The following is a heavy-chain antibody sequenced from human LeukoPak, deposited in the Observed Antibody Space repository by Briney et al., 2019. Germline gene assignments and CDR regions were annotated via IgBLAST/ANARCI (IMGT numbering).Heavy chain of an antibody. V-gene: IGHV3-15*01. CDR1: GSTFSNAW. D-gene: IGHD2-21*02. J-gene: IGHJ6*03. CDR3: ATVTSLADYYYMDV. CDR2: IKSKTDGGTT. Sequence: GGSLRLSCAASGSTFSNAWMSWVRQAPGKGLEWVGRIKSKTDGGTTDYAAPVKGRFTISRDDSKNTLYLQMNSLKTEDTAVYYCATVTSLADYYYMDVWGRGTTVTVSS.